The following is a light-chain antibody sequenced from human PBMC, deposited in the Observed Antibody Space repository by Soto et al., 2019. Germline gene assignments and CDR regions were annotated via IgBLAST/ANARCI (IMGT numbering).Light chain of an antibody. CDR1: SSDVGEYNY. Sequence: QSVLTQPASVSGSLGQSITISCTGTSSDVGEYNYVSWYQQHPGKAPKLMIYEVRNRPSGVSNRFSGSKSGNTASLTISGLQGEDEADYYCSSYTSTSTLYVFGTGTQLTVL. V-gene: IGLV2-14*01. CDR3: SSYTSTSTLYV. CDR2: EVR. J-gene: IGLJ1*01.